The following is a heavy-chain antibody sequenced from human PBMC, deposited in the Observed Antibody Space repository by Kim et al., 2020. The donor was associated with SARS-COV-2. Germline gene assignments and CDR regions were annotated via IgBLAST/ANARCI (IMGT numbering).Heavy chain of an antibody. CDR2: INPSGGST. V-gene: IGHV1-46*01. CDR1: GYTFTSYY. Sequence: ASVKVSCKASGYTFTSYYMHWVRQAPGQGLEWMGIINPSGGSTSYAQKFQGRVTMTRDTSTSTVYMELSSLRSEDTAVYYCARDQRDLYSSSWYSPYFDYWGQGTLVTVSS. CDR3: ARDQRDLYSSSWYSPYFDY. J-gene: IGHJ4*02. D-gene: IGHD6-13*01.